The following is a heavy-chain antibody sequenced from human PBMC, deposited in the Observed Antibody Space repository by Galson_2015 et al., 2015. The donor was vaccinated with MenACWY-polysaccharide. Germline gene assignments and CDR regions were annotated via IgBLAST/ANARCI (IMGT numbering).Heavy chain of an antibody. Sequence: SLRLSCAASGFTVGGYAMGWVRQAPGRGLEWVSSIGGSGLTTFSAASVKGRFTISRDTAQNMLSLKMNSLRADDTARYFGAKVTEMASSRRSFDVWGQGTMVTVSS. D-gene: IGHD5-24*01. J-gene: IGHJ3*01. CDR3: AKVTEMASSRRSFDV. CDR1: GFTVGGYA. V-gene: IGHV3-23*01. CDR2: IGGSGLTT.